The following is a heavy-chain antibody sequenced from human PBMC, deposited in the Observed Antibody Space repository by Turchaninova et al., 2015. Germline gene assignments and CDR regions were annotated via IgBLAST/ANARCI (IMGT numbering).Heavy chain of an antibody. CDR2: IYPGDSDT. Sequence: EVQLLQSGAEVKKPGESQQTSCKGSGYSFTSSWIGWVSRLPGKGLEWMGIIYPGDSDTRYSPSFQGQVTISADKSISTAYLQWSSLKASDTAMYYCARRRQLVYPPDYWGQGTLVTVSS. CDR3: ARRRQLVYPPDY. J-gene: IGHJ4*02. D-gene: IGHD6-13*01. V-gene: IGHV5-51*01. CDR1: GYSFTSSW.